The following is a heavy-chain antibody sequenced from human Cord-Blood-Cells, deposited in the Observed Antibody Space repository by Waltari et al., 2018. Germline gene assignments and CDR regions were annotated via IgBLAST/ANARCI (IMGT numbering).Heavy chain of an antibody. CDR3: AKARRWLQFDY. V-gene: IGHV3-30*18. CDR1: GFTFSSYG. D-gene: IGHD5-12*01. Sequence: QVQLVESGGGVVQPGRSLRLSCAASGFTFSSYGMHWVRQAPGKGLEWVAVISYDGSNKYYAYAVKGRFTISRDKSKNTLYLQMNSLRAEDTAVYYCAKARRWLQFDYWGQGTLVTVSS. J-gene: IGHJ4*02. CDR2: ISYDGSNK.